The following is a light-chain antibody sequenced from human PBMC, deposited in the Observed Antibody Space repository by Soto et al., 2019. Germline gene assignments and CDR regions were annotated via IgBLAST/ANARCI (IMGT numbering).Light chain of an antibody. Sequence: DFQMTQSASTLSASVGDRVTITCRASQNIRSRLAWFQQKPGKAPKVLIYHASTLESGVPSRFSGSGSGTEFTLTISTLQPDDFATYYCQQYNTYTWTFGQGTKVDIK. CDR1: QNIRSR. J-gene: IGKJ1*01. CDR2: HAS. CDR3: QQYNTYTWT. V-gene: IGKV1-5*01.